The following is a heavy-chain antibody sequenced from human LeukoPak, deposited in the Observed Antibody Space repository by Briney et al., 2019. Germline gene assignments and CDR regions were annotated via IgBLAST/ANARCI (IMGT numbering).Heavy chain of an antibody. Sequence: PGGSLRLSCAASGFTFSSYAMHWVRQAPGKGLEWVAVISYDGSNKYYADSVKGRFTISRDNSKNTLYLQMNSLRAEDTAVYYCARRNSGSYYGVDYWGQGTLVTVSS. CDR3: ARRNSGSYYGVDY. CDR1: GFTFSSYA. V-gene: IGHV3-30*01. D-gene: IGHD1-26*01. CDR2: ISYDGSNK. J-gene: IGHJ4*02.